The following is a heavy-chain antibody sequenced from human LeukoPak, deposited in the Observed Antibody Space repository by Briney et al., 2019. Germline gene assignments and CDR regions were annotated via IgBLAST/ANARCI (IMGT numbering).Heavy chain of an antibody. CDR3: ARDQEGFDY. J-gene: IGHJ4*02. Sequence: ASVKVSCKASGYTFTSNYIHWVRQAPGQGLGWMGMIYPRDGSTSYAQKFQGRVTVTRDTSTSTVHMKLSGLRSGDTAVYYCARDQEGFDYWGQGTLVTVSS. CDR2: IYPRDGST. CDR1: GYTFTSNY. V-gene: IGHV1-46*01.